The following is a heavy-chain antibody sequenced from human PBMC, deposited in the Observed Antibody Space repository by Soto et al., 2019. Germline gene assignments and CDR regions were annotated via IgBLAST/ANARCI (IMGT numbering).Heavy chain of an antibody. Sequence: QVQLVESGGGVVQPGRSLRLSCAASGFIFSNYAMHWVRQAPGKGLEWVAVISYNGGNKFYADSVKGRFTIARDNSKNTRYLQMNSLRAEDTAVYYCARDAPSEEWVGGPRDYWGQGTLVTVSS. CDR3: ARDAPSEEWVGGPRDY. D-gene: IGHD3-10*01. V-gene: IGHV3-30-3*01. CDR2: ISYNGGNK. CDR1: GFIFSNYA. J-gene: IGHJ4*02.